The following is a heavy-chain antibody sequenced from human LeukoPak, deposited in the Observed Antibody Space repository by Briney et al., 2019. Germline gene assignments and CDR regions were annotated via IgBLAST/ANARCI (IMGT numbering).Heavy chain of an antibody. Sequence: SETLSLTCTVSGGSISTYYWSWVRQPPGEGLEWIGYIYSSGITNYNPSLKSRVTISLDTSKNQFSLKLTSVTAAETAVYYCARGPFRYYFDSWGQGTLVTVSS. V-gene: IGHV4-59*01. J-gene: IGHJ4*02. CDR3: ARGPFRYYFDS. CDR1: GGSISTYY. CDR2: IYSSGIT. D-gene: IGHD3-16*01.